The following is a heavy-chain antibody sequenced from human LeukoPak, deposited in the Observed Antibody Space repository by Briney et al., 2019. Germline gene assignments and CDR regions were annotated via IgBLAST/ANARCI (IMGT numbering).Heavy chain of an antibody. J-gene: IGHJ2*01. CDR2: IKQDGSEK. Sequence: PGGSLRLSCAASGFTFSTYWMNWVRQAPGKGLEWVANIKQDGSEKYYVDSVKGRFTISRDNAKNSLFLQMDSLRAEDTALYYCARSMTTVTTRFFDLWGRGTLVTVSS. CDR1: GFTFSTYW. CDR3: ARSMTTVTTRFFDL. V-gene: IGHV3-7*03. D-gene: IGHD4-17*01.